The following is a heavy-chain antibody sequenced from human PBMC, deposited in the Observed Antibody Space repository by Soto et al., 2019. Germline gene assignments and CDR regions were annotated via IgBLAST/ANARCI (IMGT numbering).Heavy chain of an antibody. CDR1: GYTFTGYY. V-gene: IGHV1-2*02. CDR3: GRDLTSNANCIDP. D-gene: IGHD2-2*01. Sequence: ASVKVSCKASGYTFTGYYMHWVRQAPGQGLEWMGWINPNSGGTNYAQKFQGRVTMTRDTSISTAYMELSRLSSDDTAVYFCGRDLTSNANCIDPWGQGTLVTVSS. CDR2: INPNSGGT. J-gene: IGHJ5*02.